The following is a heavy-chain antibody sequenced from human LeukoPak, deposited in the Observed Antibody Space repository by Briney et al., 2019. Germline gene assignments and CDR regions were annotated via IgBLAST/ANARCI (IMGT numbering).Heavy chain of an antibody. J-gene: IGHJ5*02. CDR2: IYDSGST. CDR3: ARHSSSWYIGWFDP. V-gene: IGHV4-39*01. D-gene: IGHD6-13*01. Sequence: SETLSLTCTVSGGSIRSSYYYWGWIRQPPGKGLEWIGSIYDSGSTYYNPSLKSRVTISVDTSKNQFSLKLSSVTAADTAVYYCARHSSSWYIGWFDPWGQGTLVTVSS. CDR1: GGSIRSSYYY.